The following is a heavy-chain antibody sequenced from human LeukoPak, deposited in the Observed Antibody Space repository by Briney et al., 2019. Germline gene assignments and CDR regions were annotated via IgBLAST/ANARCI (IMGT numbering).Heavy chain of an antibody. CDR1: GYTFTSFW. J-gene: IGHJ4*02. V-gene: IGHV1-46*01. CDR2: INPSDGST. Sequence: ASVKVSCKASGYTFTSFWIQWVRQAPGQGLEWMGLINPSDGSTTYTHRFQGRVTVTRDTSTSTVYMDLSSLKSEDTAVYYCAKTRPLDSSSWSHGDYWGQGTLVTVSS. CDR3: AKTRPLDSSSWSHGDY. D-gene: IGHD6-13*01.